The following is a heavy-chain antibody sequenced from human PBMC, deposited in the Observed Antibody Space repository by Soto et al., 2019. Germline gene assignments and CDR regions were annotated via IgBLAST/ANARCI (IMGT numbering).Heavy chain of an antibody. V-gene: IGHV4-59*08. CDR1: GGSISSYY. Sequence: SETLSLTCTVSGGSISSYYWSWIRQPPGNGLEWIGYIYYSGYTNYNPSLKSRVTISVDTSKNQFSLKLSSVTAADTAVYYCARHLRYCSGGSCYNHAFDIWGQGTMVT. CDR2: IYYSGYT. CDR3: ARHLRYCSGGSCYNHAFDI. D-gene: IGHD2-15*01. J-gene: IGHJ3*02.